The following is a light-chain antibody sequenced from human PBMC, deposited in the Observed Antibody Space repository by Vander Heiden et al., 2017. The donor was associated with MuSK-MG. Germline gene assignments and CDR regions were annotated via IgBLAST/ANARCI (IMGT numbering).Light chain of an antibody. CDR3: QSYDRSLSGLV. J-gene: IGLJ3*02. Sequence: QSVLTQPPSVSGAPGQRVTISCTGSSSNFGAGYNVHWYQQLPGTAPKLLIYGNDNRPSGVPDRFSGSKSGTSASLAITGLQAEDEADFYCQSYDRSLSGLVFGGGTKLTVL. CDR1: SSNFGAGYN. CDR2: GND. V-gene: IGLV1-40*01.